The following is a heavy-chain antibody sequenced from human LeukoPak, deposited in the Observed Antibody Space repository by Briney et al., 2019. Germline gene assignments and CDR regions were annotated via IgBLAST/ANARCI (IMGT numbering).Heavy chain of an antibody. CDR2: IYYNGGT. CDR3: VAGSGWRFDY. V-gene: IGHV4-59*08. Sequence: SETLSLTCTVSGGSITNYYWAWIRQPPGKGLEWIGYIYYNGGTNYNPSLKSRLTMSVDTSKNQFSLKLSSVTAADTAVYYCVAGSGWRFDYWGQGTLVTVSS. CDR1: GGSITNYY. J-gene: IGHJ4*02. D-gene: IGHD6-19*01.